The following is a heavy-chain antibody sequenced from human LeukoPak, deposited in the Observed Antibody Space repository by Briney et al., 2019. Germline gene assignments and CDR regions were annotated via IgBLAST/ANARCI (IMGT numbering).Heavy chain of an antibody. D-gene: IGHD3-3*01. Sequence: ASVKVSCKASGYTFTGYYMQWVRQAHGQGLEWMGWINPNSGGTNYAQKFQGRVTMTRDTSISTAYMELSRLRSDDTAVYYCAVPYYDFTDAFDIWGQGTMVTVSS. J-gene: IGHJ3*02. V-gene: IGHV1-2*02. CDR2: INPNSGGT. CDR3: AVPYYDFTDAFDI. CDR1: GYTFTGYY.